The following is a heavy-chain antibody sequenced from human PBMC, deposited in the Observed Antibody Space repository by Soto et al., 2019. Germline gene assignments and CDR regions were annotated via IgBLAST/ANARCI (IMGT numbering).Heavy chain of an antibody. CDR2: ISYDGSNK. CDR1: GFTFSSYA. D-gene: IGHD1-7*01. V-gene: IGHV3-30-3*01. J-gene: IGHJ4*02. Sequence: GSLRLSCAASGFTFSSYAMHWVRQAPGKGLEWVAVISYDGSNKYYADSVKGRFTISRDNSKNTLYLQMNSLRAEDTAVYYCAIPLARTTPFDYWGQGSLVTVSS. CDR3: AIPLARTTPFDY.